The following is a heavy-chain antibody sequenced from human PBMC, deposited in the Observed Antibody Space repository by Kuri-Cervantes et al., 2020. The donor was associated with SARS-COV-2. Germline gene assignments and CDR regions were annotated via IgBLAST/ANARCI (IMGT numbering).Heavy chain of an antibody. Sequence: GGSLRLSCAASGFTFRSYWMHWVRQAPGKGLVWVSRINSDGSSTSYADSVKGRFTISRDNAKNTLYLQMNSLRAEDTAVYYCARDLTLGYCSGGSCYYYYYGMDVWGQGTTVTVSS. CDR3: ARDLTLGYCSGGSCYYYYYGMDV. CDR2: INSDGSST. V-gene: IGHV3-74*01. D-gene: IGHD2-15*01. J-gene: IGHJ6*02. CDR1: GFTFRSYW.